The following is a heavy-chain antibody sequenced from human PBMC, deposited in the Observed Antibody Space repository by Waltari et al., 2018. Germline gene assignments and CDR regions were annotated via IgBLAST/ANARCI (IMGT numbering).Heavy chain of an antibody. CDR2: IYYTVIP. Sequence: QLQLQESGPGLVKPSGTLSRTCTVSGGSVNSWSDYWGWIGQPPGKRLEWIGTIYYTVIPYYTPSIMRQATTSADSSRNQFSLSLHPVTSADTADYYCARNSTVFREAPPRAWFDPWGQGILVIVSS. J-gene: IGHJ5*02. V-gene: IGHV4-39*01. CDR1: GGSVNSWSDY. D-gene: IGHD4-17*01. CDR3: ARNSTVFREAPPRAWFDP.